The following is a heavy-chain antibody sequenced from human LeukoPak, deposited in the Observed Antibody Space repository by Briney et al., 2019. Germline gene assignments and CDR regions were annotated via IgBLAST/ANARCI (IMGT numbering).Heavy chain of an antibody. V-gene: IGHV6-1*01. J-gene: IGHJ4*02. D-gene: IGHD6-13*01. CDR3: VRDQAGLDY. Sequence: SQTLSLTCAISGGSVSSNSGAWNWIRQSPSRGLEWLGRTYYRSKWYNEYAESVKSRINIKPDTSRNQFSLQLNSVTPEDTAVYYCVRDQAGLDYWGQGTLVTVSS. CDR1: GGSVSSNSGA. CDR2: TYYRSKWYN.